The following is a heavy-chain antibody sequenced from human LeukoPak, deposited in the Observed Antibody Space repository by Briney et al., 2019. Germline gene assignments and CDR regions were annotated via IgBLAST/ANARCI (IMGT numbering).Heavy chain of an antibody. CDR1: GFTFSSYG. D-gene: IGHD1-26*01. V-gene: IGHV3-30*02. CDR3: AKQRIVGAHPLDS. Sequence: GGSLRLSCAASGFTFSSYGMHWVRQAPGKGLEWVAVIWYDGSKTYYADSVKGRFTISRDNSKNTLYLQMNSLRAEDTAVYYCAKQRIVGAHPLDSWGQGTLVTVSS. CDR2: IWYDGSKT. J-gene: IGHJ4*02.